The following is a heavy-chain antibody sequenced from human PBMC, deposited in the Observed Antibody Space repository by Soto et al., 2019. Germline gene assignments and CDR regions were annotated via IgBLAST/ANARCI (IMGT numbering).Heavy chain of an antibody. V-gene: IGHV4-39*01. CDR2: IYYSGST. CDR1: GGSISSSSYY. CDR3: ARQRDFSGYDCRFDY. D-gene: IGHD5-12*01. J-gene: IGHJ4*02. Sequence: QLQLQESGPGLVKPSETLSLTCTVSGGSISSSSYYWGWIRQPPGKGLEWIGSIYYSGSTYYNPSLKSRVTISVDTSKNQFSLKLSSVTAADTAVYYCARQRDFSGYDCRFDYWGQGTLVTVSS.